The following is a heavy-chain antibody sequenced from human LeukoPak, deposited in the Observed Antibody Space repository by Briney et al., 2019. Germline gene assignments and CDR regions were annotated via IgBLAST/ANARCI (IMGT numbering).Heavy chain of an antibody. D-gene: IGHD1-26*01. J-gene: IGHJ4*02. CDR2: ISNDGRNQ. CDR3: ARDGSGRDIDF. Sequence: GGSLRLSCAASGLTFSIYGWHWVRQAPGKGLVWVAVISNDGRNQHYADSVRSRFTLSRDDSKTTVYLEMNSLRVEDTALYYCARDGSGRDIDFWGQGTLVTVSS. V-gene: IGHV3-33*01. CDR1: GLTFSIYG.